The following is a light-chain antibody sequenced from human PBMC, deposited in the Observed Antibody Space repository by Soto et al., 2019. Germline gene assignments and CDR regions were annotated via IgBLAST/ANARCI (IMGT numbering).Light chain of an antibody. Sequence: QSVLTQPASVSGSPGQSITISCTGTSSDVGGYNYVSWYQHHPGKAPKLLIYDVSNRPSGISNRFSGSKSDNTASLTISGLQPEDEADYYCSSYTTSNTRQIVFGTGTQLT. CDR1: SSDVGGYNY. CDR3: SSYTTSNTRQIV. CDR2: DVS. V-gene: IGLV2-14*03. J-gene: IGLJ1*01.